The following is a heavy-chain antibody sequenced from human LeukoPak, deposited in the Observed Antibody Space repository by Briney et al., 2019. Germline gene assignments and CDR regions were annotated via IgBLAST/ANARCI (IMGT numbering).Heavy chain of an antibody. CDR3: ARHAGSAYSNWFDS. CDR1: GGSISTNNRY. D-gene: IGHD5-18*01. CDR2: MSYSGST. V-gene: IGHV4-39*01. J-gene: IGHJ5*01. Sequence: SETLSLTCTVSGGSISTNNRYWGWIRQSPGKGLEWIGGMSYSGSTSYNPSLKSRVTIAVDTSKNQFSLKLTSVTATDMALYYCARHAGSAYSNWFDSWGQGTLVTVSS.